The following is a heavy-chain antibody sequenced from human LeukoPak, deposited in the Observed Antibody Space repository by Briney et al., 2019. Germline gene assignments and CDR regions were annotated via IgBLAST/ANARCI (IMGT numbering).Heavy chain of an antibody. CDR1: GFTFSNSW. Sequence: PGGSLRLSCTGSGFTFSNSWMTWVRQAPGRGLEWVADIKEDGSVKNYVEYVKGRFTISRDNAKNSLHLQMSSLRVEDTAVYYCVRDRAYSTYDYWGQGTLVRVSS. V-gene: IGHV3-7*01. CDR3: VRDRAYSTYDY. J-gene: IGHJ4*02. CDR2: IKEDGSVK. D-gene: IGHD2/OR15-2a*01.